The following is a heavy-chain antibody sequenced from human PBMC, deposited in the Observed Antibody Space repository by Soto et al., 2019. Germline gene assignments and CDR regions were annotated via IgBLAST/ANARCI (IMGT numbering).Heavy chain of an antibody. CDR1: GFTFSSYS. Sequence: GGSLRLSCAASGFTFSSYSLSWLLQAPGKGLEWVSGISGSGQTTHYRDSVKGRFTISRDNFRNTLYLQVNSLRADDTAVYFCAKSRGDSWTTYFFDYWGQGALVTVSS. CDR2: ISGSGQTT. D-gene: IGHD4-4*01. J-gene: IGHJ4*02. CDR3: AKSRGDSWTTYFFDY. V-gene: IGHV3-23*01.